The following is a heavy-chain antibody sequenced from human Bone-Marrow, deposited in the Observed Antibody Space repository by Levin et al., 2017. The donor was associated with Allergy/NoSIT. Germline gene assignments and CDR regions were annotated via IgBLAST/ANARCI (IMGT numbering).Heavy chain of an antibody. D-gene: IGHD3-10*01. CDR1: GDSVRSANYY. CDR3: TGGGGWLTDS. J-gene: IGHJ4*02. V-gene: IGHV4-61*01. CDR2: IYNSANT. Sequence: SQTLSLPCTVSGDSVRSANYYWSWIRQPPGKGLEWIGYIYNSANTNYNPSLKSRVTISLDTSKNQFSLKLTSVTAADTAVYYCTGGGGWLTDSWGQGTLAIVSS.